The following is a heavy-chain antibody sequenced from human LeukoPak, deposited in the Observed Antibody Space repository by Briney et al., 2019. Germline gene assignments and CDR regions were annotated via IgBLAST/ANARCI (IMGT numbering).Heavy chain of an antibody. CDR2: IYYSGSI. J-gene: IGHJ2*01. CDR1: GGSLSNYY. Sequence: SETLSLTCTVSGGSLSNYYWSWIRQPPGKGLEWIGYIYYSGSINYNPSLKSRVTISVDMSKNQFSPQLSSVTAADTAVYYCARHRGSKRVAYCGGDCYIGYFDLWGRGTLVTVSS. V-gene: IGHV4-59*08. D-gene: IGHD2-21*02. CDR3: ARHRGSKRVAYCGGDCYIGYFDL.